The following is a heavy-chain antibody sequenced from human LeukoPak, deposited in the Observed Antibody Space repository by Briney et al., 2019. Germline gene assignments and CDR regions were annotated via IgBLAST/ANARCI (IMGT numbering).Heavy chain of an antibody. V-gene: IGHV4-39*07. CDR3: ARDRDLRWFYY. CDR1: GGSISSGGYY. D-gene: IGHD2-21*01. J-gene: IGHJ4*02. Sequence: SETLSLTCTVSGGSISSGGYYWSWIRQHPGKGLEWIGSIYNSGSTYYNPSLKSRVTMSVDTSKNQFSLKLNSVTAADTAVYYCARDRDLRWFYYWGQGTLVTVSS. CDR2: IYNSGST.